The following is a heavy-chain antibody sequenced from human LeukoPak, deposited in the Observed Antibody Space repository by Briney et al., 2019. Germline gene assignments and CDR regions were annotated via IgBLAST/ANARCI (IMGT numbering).Heavy chain of an antibody. V-gene: IGHV4-4*02. CDR2: IYDSGST. CDR3: ARADSRRLFAFDH. Sequence: SGTLSLTWAVSGGSFSSGNWWSWVRQPPGKGLEWIGEIYDSGSTNYNPSLESRVTMSVDKSKNQFSLTLRSVPAEDPAVYYWARADSRRLFAFDHWVQGTLVPVSS. D-gene: IGHD4-11*01. J-gene: IGHJ4*02. CDR1: GGSFSSGNW.